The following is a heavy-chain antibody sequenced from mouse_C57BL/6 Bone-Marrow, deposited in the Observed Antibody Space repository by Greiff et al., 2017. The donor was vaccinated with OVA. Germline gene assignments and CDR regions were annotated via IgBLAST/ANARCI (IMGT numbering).Heavy chain of an antibody. J-gene: IGHJ1*03. CDR3: ASRYNWYFDV. CDR1: GYTFTSYW. CDR2: INPSSGYT. Sequence: VQGVESGAELAKPGASVKLSCKASGYTFTSYWMHWVKQRPGQGLEWIGYINPSSGYTKYNQKFKDKATLTADKSSSTAYMQLSSLTYEDSAVYYCASRYNWYFDVWGTGTTVTVSS. V-gene: IGHV1-7*01.